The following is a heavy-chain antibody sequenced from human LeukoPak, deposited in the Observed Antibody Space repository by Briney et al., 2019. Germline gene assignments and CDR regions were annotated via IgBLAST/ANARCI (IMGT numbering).Heavy chain of an antibody. D-gene: IGHD3-3*02. CDR1: GDSFTSDW. CDR2: INPHDSTT. CDR3: AKHLRTSTSRHLDN. Sequence: GESLQISCRASGDSFTSDWIAGVRQLPGKGLQWMGLINPHDSTTKYSPPFQARITISVDKSINTAYLKWSSLTASDPAVYYCAKHLRTSTSRHLDNWGQGTLVTVSS. J-gene: IGHJ4*02. V-gene: IGHV5-51*01.